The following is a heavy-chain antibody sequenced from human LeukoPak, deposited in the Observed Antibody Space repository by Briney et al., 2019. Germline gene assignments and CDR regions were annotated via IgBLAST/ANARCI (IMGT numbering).Heavy chain of an antibody. D-gene: IGHD5-18*01. CDR1: GGTFSSYA. V-gene: IGHV1-69*13. Sequence: SVKVSCKASGGTFSSYAISWVRQAPGQGLEWMRGIIPIFGTANYAQKFQGRVTITADESTSTAYMELSSLRSEDTAVYYCAIGSTDTAMVYSSDYYYGMDVWGQGTTVTVSS. J-gene: IGHJ6*02. CDR3: AIGSTDTAMVYSSDYYYGMDV. CDR2: IIPIFGTA.